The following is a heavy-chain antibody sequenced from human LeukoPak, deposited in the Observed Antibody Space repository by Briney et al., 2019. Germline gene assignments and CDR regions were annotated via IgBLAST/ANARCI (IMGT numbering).Heavy chain of an antibody. CDR3: AKARAAMVTDY. CDR1: GFTFNIYA. V-gene: IGHV3-23*01. Sequence: GGSLRLSCAASGFTFNIYAMNWVRQAPGKGLEWVSVISGSGDGTYYADSVKGRFTISRDNSKNTLYLQMNSLRAEDTAVYYCAKARAAMVTDYWGQGTLVTVSS. D-gene: IGHD5-18*01. J-gene: IGHJ4*02. CDR2: ISGSGDGT.